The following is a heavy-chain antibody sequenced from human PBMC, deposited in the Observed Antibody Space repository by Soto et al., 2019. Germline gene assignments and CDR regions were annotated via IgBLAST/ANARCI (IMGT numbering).Heavy chain of an antibody. V-gene: IGHV3-21*01. Sequence: ESGGGLVKPGGSLRLSCAASGFTFSSYSMNWVRQAPGKGLEWVSSISSSSSYIYYADSVKGRFTISRDNAKNSLYLQMNSLRAEDTAVYYCARGAYSSGWYVADYWGQGTLVTVSS. D-gene: IGHD6-19*01. CDR1: GFTFSSYS. CDR2: ISSSSSYI. J-gene: IGHJ4*02. CDR3: ARGAYSSGWYVADY.